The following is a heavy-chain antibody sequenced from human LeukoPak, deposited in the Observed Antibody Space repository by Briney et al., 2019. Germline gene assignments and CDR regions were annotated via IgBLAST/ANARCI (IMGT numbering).Heavy chain of an antibody. J-gene: IGHJ3*02. D-gene: IGHD1-14*01. CDR2: IYYSGST. CDR3: AREDSDNTDDAFDI. V-gene: IGHV4-39*02. Sequence: PSETLSLTCTVSGGSISSISYYGGWIRQPPGKGLEWIGSIYYSGSTYYNPSLKSRVTISVDTSRNKFSLKLTSVTAADTAVYYCAREDSDNTDDAFDIWGQGTVVTVSS. CDR1: GGSISSISYY.